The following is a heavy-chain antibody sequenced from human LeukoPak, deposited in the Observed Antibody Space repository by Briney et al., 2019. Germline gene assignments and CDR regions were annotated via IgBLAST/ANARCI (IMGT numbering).Heavy chain of an antibody. CDR1: GGSISSGDYY. CDR3: ARAVSGRFDY. D-gene: IGHD6-19*01. J-gene: IGHJ4*02. CDR2: IYYSGST. Sequence: SETPSLTCTVSGGSISSGDYYWSWIRQPPGKGLEWIGYIYYSGSTNYNPSLKSRVTISVDTSKNQFSLKLSPVTAADTAIYYCARAVSGRFDYWGQGTLVTVSS. V-gene: IGHV4-30-4*01.